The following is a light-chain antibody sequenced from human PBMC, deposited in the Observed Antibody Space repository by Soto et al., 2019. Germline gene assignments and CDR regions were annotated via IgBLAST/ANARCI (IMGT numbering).Light chain of an antibody. CDR2: DVS. J-gene: IGLJ1*01. Sequence: QSALTQPRSVSGSPGQSVTISCTGTSSDVGGYNYVSWYQQHPGRAPKVMIYDVSTRPSGVPDRFSGSKSGNTASLTISXXQXXXEAXYYCYSYAGSYTFVFGTGTKLTVL. CDR1: SSDVGGYNY. V-gene: IGLV2-11*01. CDR3: YSYAGSYTFV.